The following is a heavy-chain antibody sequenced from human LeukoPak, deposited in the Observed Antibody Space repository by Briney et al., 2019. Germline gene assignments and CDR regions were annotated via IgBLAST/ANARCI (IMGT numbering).Heavy chain of an antibody. CDR1: GYTFTGYY. CDR3: ARFPYGDYVDDYFDY. D-gene: IGHD4-17*01. V-gene: IGHV1-2*06. CDR2: INPNSGGT. Sequence: ASVKVSCKXSGYTFTGYYMHWVRQAPGQGLEWMGRINPNSGGTNYAQKFQGRVTMTRDTSISTAYMELSRLRSDDTAVYYCARFPYGDYVDDYFDYWGQGTLVTVSS. J-gene: IGHJ4*02.